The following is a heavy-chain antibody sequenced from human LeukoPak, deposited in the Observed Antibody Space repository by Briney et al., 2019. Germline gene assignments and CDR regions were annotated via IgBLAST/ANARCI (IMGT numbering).Heavy chain of an antibody. CDR3: ARETYGPGIKSVEY. CDR2: IDPHSGAT. J-gene: IGHJ4*02. D-gene: IGHD3-10*01. V-gene: IGHV1-2*02. Sequence: GASVKVSCKASGDTFASGNVFRAYYMHRVRQAPGQGLEWMGGIDPHSGATLYAQMFQGRVSMTRDTSINTAYMGLNRLTSDDTAVYFCARETYGPGIKSVEYWGQGSLVTVSS. CDR1: GDTFASGNVFRAYY.